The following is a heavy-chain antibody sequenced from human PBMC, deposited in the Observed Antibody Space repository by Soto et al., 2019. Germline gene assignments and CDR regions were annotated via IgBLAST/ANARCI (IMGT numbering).Heavy chain of an antibody. CDR3: ARFHLYSYDSSGHVVSPKFDP. Sequence: SETLSVTCTVSGGSISTYYWTWIRQPPWKGLEWIGYISYSGSTSYNPSLKSRVTISVDTSKNQFSLRLSSVTAADTAVYYCARFHLYSYDSSGHVVSPKFDPWGQGTLVTVSS. J-gene: IGHJ5*02. V-gene: IGHV4-59*08. CDR2: ISYSGST. D-gene: IGHD3-22*01. CDR1: GGSISTYY.